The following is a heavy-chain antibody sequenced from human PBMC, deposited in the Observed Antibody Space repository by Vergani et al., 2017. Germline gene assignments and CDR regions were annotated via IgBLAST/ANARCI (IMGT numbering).Heavy chain of an antibody. CDR1: GYSISRGYY. CDR3: ARQFWVSQGVGAFET. V-gene: IGHV4-38-2*02. D-gene: IGHD3-16*01. J-gene: IGHJ3*02. Sequence: QVQLQESGPGLVKPSETLSLTCSGSGYSISRGYYWGWIRQPPGKGLEWIATVFHSGSAYYNPSLRRRVTISVETSKNQFSLRLTTPTAADAAVYYCARQFWVSQGVGAFETWGRGTEVSVSS. CDR2: VFHSGSA.